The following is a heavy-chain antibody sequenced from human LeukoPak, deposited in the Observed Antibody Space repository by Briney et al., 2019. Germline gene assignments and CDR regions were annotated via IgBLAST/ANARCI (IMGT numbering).Heavy chain of an antibody. Sequence: PSETLSLTCAVSGGSISSDYWSWIRQPPGKGLEWIGYIYYSGSTNYNPSLKSRVTISVDTSKNQFSLKLSSVTAADTAVYYCARGSGSPDYWGQGTLVTVSS. D-gene: IGHD1-26*01. CDR2: IYYSGST. V-gene: IGHV4-59*01. J-gene: IGHJ4*02. CDR3: ARGSGSPDY. CDR1: GGSISSDY.